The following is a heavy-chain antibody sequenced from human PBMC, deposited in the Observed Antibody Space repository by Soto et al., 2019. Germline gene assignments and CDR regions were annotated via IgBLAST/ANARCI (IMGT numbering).Heavy chain of an antibody. J-gene: IGHJ4*02. V-gene: IGHV1-18*01. CDR1: GYTFTSYG. CDR2: ISAYNGNT. CDR3: ARDRYCSSNSCYTPLDY. Sequence: ASVKVSCKASGYTFTSYGISWVRQAPGQGLEWMGWISAYNGNTNYAQKLQGRVTMTTDTSTSTAYMELRSLRSDDTAVYYCARDRYCSSNSCYTPLDYWGQGTLVTVSS. D-gene: IGHD2-2*02.